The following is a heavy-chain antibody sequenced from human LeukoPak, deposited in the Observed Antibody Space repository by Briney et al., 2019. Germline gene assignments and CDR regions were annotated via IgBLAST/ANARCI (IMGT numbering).Heavy chain of an antibody. J-gene: IGHJ4*02. CDR1: GFTFSSYS. D-gene: IGHD2-2*01. CDR3: AKEAEAGYCSSTTCYGGY. CDR2: ISYTAGST. V-gene: IGHV3-23*01. Sequence: GGSLRLSCAASGFTFSSYSMNWVRQAPGKGLEWVSTISYTAGSTYYADSVKGRFTISRDNSKNTLFLQMNSLRAEDTAVYYCAKEAEAGYCSSTTCYGGYWGQGTLVTVSS.